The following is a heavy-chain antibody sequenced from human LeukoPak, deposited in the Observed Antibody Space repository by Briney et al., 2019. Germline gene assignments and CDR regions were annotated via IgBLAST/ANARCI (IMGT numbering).Heavy chain of an antibody. Sequence: GGSLRLSCAASGFTFSFYGLHWVRQAPGKGLEWVAVIWYDGSKKYYADSVKGRFAISRDNSKNTLYLQMNSLRAEDTALYYCARDYYGPGSLGYHHGMDVWGQGTTVIVSS. J-gene: IGHJ6*02. CDR1: GFTFSFYG. CDR2: IWYDGSKK. CDR3: ARDYYGPGSLGYHHGMDV. V-gene: IGHV3-33*01. D-gene: IGHD3-10*01.